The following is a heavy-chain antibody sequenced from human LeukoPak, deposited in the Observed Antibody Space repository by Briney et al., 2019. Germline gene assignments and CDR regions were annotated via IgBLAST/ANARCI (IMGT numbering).Heavy chain of an antibody. J-gene: IGHJ5*02. CDR2: ISSSSSYI. Sequence: PGGSLRLSCAASGLTLSSYSMNWVRQAPGKRLEWVSSISSSSSYIYYADSVQGRFTISRDNAKTSLYLQMNSLRAEDTAVYDCARFNSSSWYPNWFDPWGQGTLVTVSS. D-gene: IGHD6-13*01. CDR3: ARFNSSSWYPNWFDP. CDR1: GLTLSSYS. V-gene: IGHV3-21*01.